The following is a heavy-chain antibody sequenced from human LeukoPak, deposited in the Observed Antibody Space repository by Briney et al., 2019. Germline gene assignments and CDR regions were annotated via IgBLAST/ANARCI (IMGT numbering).Heavy chain of an antibody. Sequence: VASVKVSCKASGSTFPSHAITWLRQAPGQGSEWMGWISTSNGDKNYLQTLQGRITLTIDTSTTTAYMELRSLTSDDTAVYYCATRGITAARLDYWGQGTLVTVSS. CDR1: GSTFPSHA. CDR2: ISTSNGDK. J-gene: IGHJ4*02. CDR3: ATRGITAARLDY. V-gene: IGHV1-18*04. D-gene: IGHD2-2*01.